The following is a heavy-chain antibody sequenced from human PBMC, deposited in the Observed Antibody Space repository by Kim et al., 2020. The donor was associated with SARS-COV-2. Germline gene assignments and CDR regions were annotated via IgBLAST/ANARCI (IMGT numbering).Heavy chain of an antibody. J-gene: IGHJ3*02. V-gene: IGHV4-59*01. CDR2: GST. Sequence: GSTNYSPALKSRVTISVDTSKNQFSLKLSSVTAADTAVYYCARLGVYWDIWGQGTMVTVSS. D-gene: IGHD1-26*01. CDR3: ARLGVYWDI.